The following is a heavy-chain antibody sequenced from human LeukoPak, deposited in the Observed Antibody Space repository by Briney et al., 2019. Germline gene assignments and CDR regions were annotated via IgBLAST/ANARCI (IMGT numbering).Heavy chain of an antibody. Sequence: ASVKIACKSFGFTFTNYLLHWVRQAPGQGLEWVGRIAPSVDTTNYAQKFRGRVTMTRDTSTSTVYMELSSLRSDDTAIYYCVREESGGYFDYWGQGTLVTVSS. CDR3: VREESGGYFDY. CDR1: GFTFTNYL. D-gene: IGHD2-8*02. V-gene: IGHV1-46*01. CDR2: IAPSVDTT. J-gene: IGHJ4*02.